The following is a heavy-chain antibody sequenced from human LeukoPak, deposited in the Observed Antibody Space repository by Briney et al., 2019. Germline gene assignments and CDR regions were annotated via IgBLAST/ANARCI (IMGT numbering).Heavy chain of an antibody. V-gene: IGHV4-31*03. CDR3: ARTEYSSGWYYFDY. J-gene: IGHJ4*02. CDR1: GGSISSGPYY. CDR2: ITYSGNT. Sequence: SETLSLTCTVSGGSISSGPYYWIWIRQHPGKGLEWIGYITYSGNTYYYPALNSRVTVPLDTSKTQFSLKLSSVTAADTAVYYCARTEYSSGWYYFDYWGQGTLVTVSS. D-gene: IGHD6-19*01.